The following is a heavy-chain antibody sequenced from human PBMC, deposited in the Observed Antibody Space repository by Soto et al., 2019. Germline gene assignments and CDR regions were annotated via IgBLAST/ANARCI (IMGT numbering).Heavy chain of an antibody. J-gene: IGHJ6*02. CDR2: INAGSGNT. D-gene: IGHD4-17*01. V-gene: IGHV1-3*01. CDR1: GYTFTNYP. CDR3: ARDTHGDYVYYYYGMDV. Sequence: GASVKVSCKASGYTFTNYPMHWVRQAPGQRLEWMGWINAGSGNTKYSQKFQDRVTITRDTSATTAYMELSSLRSEDTAVYYCARDTHGDYVYYYYGMDVWGQGTTVTVSS.